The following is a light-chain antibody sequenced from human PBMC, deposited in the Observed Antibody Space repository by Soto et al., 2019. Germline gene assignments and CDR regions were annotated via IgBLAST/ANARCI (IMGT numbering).Light chain of an antibody. CDR2: KAS. Sequence: DIQMTQSPSSLSASVGDRVTITCRASQCIRTDLGWYQQKPGKAPKLLVYKASTLKSGVPSRFSGSGSGTEFTLTISSLQPDDFATYYCQHYNSYSEAFGQGTKVDIK. CDR3: QHYNSYSEA. J-gene: IGKJ1*01. V-gene: IGKV1-5*03. CDR1: QCIRTD.